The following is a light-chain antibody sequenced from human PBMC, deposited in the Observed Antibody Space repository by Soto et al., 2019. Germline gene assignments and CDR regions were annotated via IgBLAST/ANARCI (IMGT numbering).Light chain of an antibody. CDR3: AAWDESLNTYV. V-gene: IGLV1-44*01. J-gene: IGLJ1*01. CDR2: NNN. CDR1: TSNIGSQT. Sequence: QSAXTQPPSASGTPGQRVTVSCSGSTSNIGSQTVNWYQQLPGTAPEHLIYNNNQWPSGVPGRFSGSKSGTSASLAISGLQSEDEADYYCAAWDESLNTYVFGTGTKVSVL.